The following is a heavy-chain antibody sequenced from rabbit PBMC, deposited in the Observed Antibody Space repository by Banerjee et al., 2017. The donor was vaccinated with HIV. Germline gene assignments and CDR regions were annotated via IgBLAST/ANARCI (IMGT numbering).Heavy chain of an antibody. J-gene: IGHJ4*01. CDR3: ARDLEDYDDYGDYRNSFNL. D-gene: IGHD2-1*01. V-gene: IGHV1S45*01. CDR2: IYAGSSGST. Sequence: EESGGDLVQPEGSLTLTCTASGFSFSRTYWISWVRQAPGKGLEWIACIYAGSSGSTYYASWAKGRFTISKTSSTTVTLQMTSLTAADTATYFCARDLEDYDDYGDYRNSFNLWGPGTLVTVS. CDR1: GFSFSRTYW.